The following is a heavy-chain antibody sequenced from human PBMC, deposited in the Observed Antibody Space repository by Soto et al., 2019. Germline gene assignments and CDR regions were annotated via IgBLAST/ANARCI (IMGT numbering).Heavy chain of an antibody. J-gene: IGHJ4*02. CDR3: ARAEIVGATDY. CDR2: IYYSGST. Sequence: SETLSLTCTVSGGSISSGGYYWSWIRQHPGKGLEWIGYIYYSGSTYYNPSLKSRVTISVDASKNQFSLKLSSVTAADTAVYYCARAEIVGATDYWGQGTLVTVSS. D-gene: IGHD1-26*01. CDR1: GGSISSGGYY. V-gene: IGHV4-31*03.